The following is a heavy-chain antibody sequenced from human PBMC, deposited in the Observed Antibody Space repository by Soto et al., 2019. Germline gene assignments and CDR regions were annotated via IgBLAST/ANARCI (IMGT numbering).Heavy chain of an antibody. CDR3: ARDMGTYYYYYGMDV. V-gene: IGHV3-33*01. Sequence: GSREPARSASGSTFSSYGMHWVRPAPGKGLEWVAVIWYDGSNKYYADSVKGRFTISRDNSKNTLYLQMNSLRAEDTAVYYCARDMGTYYYYYGMDVWGQGTKVTV. CDR1: GSTFSSYG. J-gene: IGHJ6*02. D-gene: IGHD5-18*01. CDR2: IWYDGSNK.